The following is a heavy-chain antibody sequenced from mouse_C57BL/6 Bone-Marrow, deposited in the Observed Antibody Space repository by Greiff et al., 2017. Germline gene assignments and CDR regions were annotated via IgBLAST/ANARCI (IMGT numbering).Heavy chain of an antibody. V-gene: IGHV14-2*01. Sequence: VPLKASGAELVKPGASVQLSCTSSGFNIKDYYMHWVKHRTEQGLEWIGRIDPEDGETTYAPKFQGKATITADTSSNTAYLQLSSLTSEDTAVYYCAGGDYDDAMDYWGQGTSVTVT. CDR3: AGGDYDDAMDY. CDR2: IDPEDGET. CDR1: GFNIKDYY. J-gene: IGHJ4*01. D-gene: IGHD2-4*01.